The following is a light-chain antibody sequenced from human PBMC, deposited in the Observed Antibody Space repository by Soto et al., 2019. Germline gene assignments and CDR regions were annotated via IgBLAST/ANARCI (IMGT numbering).Light chain of an antibody. V-gene: IGKV1-12*01. CDR3: QQGDSFPFT. CDR2: AAS. CDR1: QDISSW. J-gene: IGKJ4*01. Sequence: DIQMTQSPSSVSASVGARVPITCRASQDISSWVAWYQQKPGKAPKLLISAASSLQSGVPRRFSGSGSGTDFTLIISSLQPEDFATYFCQQGDSFPFTFGGGTKVDIK.